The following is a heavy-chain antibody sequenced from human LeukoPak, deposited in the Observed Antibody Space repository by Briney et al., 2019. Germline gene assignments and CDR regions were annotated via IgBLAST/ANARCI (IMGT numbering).Heavy chain of an antibody. V-gene: IGHV4-4*07. D-gene: IGHD2-2*01. CDR1: GGSISSYY. CDR2: IYTSGST. J-gene: IGHJ3*02. CDR3: ARGDCSSTSCPRDDAFDI. Sequence: SETLSLTCTVSGGSISSYYWSWIRQPAGKGLEWIGRIYTSGSTNYNPSLKSRVTMSVDTSKNQFSLKLSSVTAADTAVYYCARGDCSSTSCPRDDAFDIRGQGTMVTVSS.